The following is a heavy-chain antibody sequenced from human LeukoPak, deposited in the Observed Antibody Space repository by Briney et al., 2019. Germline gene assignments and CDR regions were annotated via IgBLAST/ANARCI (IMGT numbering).Heavy chain of an antibody. CDR2: INPNSGGT. D-gene: IGHD3-10*01. CDR1: GYTFTGYF. Sequence: ASVKVSCKASGYTFTGYFMHWVRQAPGQGLEWMGWINPNSGGTNYAQKFQGRVTMTRDTSISTAYMELSRLRSDDTAVYYCARLVFTMVRGVIALDYWGQGTLVTVSS. J-gene: IGHJ4*02. CDR3: ARLVFTMVRGVIALDY. V-gene: IGHV1-2*02.